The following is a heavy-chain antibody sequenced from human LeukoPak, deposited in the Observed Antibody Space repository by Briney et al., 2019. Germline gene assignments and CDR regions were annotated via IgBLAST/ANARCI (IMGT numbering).Heavy chain of an antibody. CDR2: ISGSGGST. V-gene: IGHV3-23*01. Sequence: GGSLRLSCAASGFTFSSYAMSWVRQAPGKGLEWVSDISGSGGSTYYADSVKGRFTISRDNSKNTLYLQMNSLRAEDTAVYYCVGGAASPSYSSSWYVAFDIWGQGTMVTVSS. J-gene: IGHJ3*02. CDR1: GFTFSSYA. CDR3: VGGAASPSYSSSWYVAFDI. D-gene: IGHD6-13*01.